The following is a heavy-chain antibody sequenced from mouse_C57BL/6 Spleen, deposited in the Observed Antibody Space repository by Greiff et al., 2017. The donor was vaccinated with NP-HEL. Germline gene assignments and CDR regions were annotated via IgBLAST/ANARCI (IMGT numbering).Heavy chain of an antibody. CDR2: IYPSDSET. J-gene: IGHJ2*01. D-gene: IGHD1-1*01. CDR3: ARSGVLRIYYFDY. Sequence: VQLQQSGAELVRPGSSVKLSCKASGYTFTSYWMDWVKQRPGQGLEWIGNIYPSDSETHYNQKFKDKATLTVDKSSSTAYMQLSSLTSEDSAVYYCARSGVLRIYYFDYWGQGTTLTVSS. CDR1: GYTFTSYW. V-gene: IGHV1-61*01.